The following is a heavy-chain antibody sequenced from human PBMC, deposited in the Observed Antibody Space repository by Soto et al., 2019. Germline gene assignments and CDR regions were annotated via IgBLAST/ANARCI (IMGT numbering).Heavy chain of an antibody. J-gene: IGHJ6*03. Sequence: VASVKVSCKVSGYTLTELAMHCVRQAPGKGLEWMGGFDPEDGETIYAQKFQGGVTMTEDTSTDTAYMELSSLRSEDTAVYYCATNSRVYCSSTSCHAYYYYYYMDVWGKGTTVTVSS. CDR1: GYTLTELA. CDR3: ATNSRVYCSSTSCHAYYYYYYMDV. D-gene: IGHD2-2*01. CDR2: FDPEDGET. V-gene: IGHV1-24*01.